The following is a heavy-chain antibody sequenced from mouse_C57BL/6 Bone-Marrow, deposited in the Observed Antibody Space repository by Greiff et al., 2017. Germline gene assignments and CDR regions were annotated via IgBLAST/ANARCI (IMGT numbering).Heavy chain of an antibody. V-gene: IGHV14-2*01. Sequence: VQLQQSGAELVKPGASVKLSCTASGFNFKDYYIHWVKQRPEQGLEWIGRIDPDDGETNYAPKFQDKATITADTSYNTAYLQLSSLTSEDTADYYWNGTLIYYGTNYWGQGTTLTVSA. CDR3: NGTLIYYGTNY. J-gene: IGHJ2*01. D-gene: IGHD1-1*01. CDR2: IDPDDGET. CDR1: GFNFKDYY.